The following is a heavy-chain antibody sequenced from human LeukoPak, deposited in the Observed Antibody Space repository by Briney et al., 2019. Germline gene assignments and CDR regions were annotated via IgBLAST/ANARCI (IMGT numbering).Heavy chain of an antibody. V-gene: IGHV4-34*01. CDR2: INHSGST. CDR1: GGSFGGYY. Sequence: SETLSLTCAVYGGSFGGYYWSWIRQPPGKGLEWIGEINHSGSTNYNPSLKSRVTISVDTSKNQFSLKLSSVTAADTAVYYCAREAGGSVAVAGTVWDYWGQGTLVTVSS. D-gene: IGHD6-19*01. CDR3: AREAGGSVAVAGTVWDY. J-gene: IGHJ4*02.